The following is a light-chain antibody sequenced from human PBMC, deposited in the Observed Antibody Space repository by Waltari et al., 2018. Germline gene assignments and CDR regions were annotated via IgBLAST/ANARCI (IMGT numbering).Light chain of an antibody. Sequence: DIQMTQSPSTLSASVGDRVTITCRASQGVSSWLAWYQQKPAKAPRLLIYMASRLESGVPSRFSCSGSGTEFALTISNLQPEDFATYYCQQYNYNSRTFGQVTKLEIK. CDR3: QQYNYNSRT. CDR2: MAS. CDR1: QGVSSW. J-gene: IGKJ1*01. V-gene: IGKV1-5*03.